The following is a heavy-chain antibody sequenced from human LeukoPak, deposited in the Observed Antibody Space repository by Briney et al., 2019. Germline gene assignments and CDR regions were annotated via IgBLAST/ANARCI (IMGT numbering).Heavy chain of an antibody. J-gene: IGHJ6*03. CDR3: ARGPPHYSSSWYTAYYYYYMDV. CDR2: INHSGST. V-gene: IGHV4-34*01. Sequence: SETLSLTXAVYGGSFSGYYWSWICQPPGKGLEWIGEINHSGSTNYNPSLKSRVTISVDTSKNQFSLKLSSVTAADTAVYYCARGPPHYSSSWYTAYYYYYMDVWGKGTAVTVSS. CDR1: GGSFSGYY. D-gene: IGHD6-13*01.